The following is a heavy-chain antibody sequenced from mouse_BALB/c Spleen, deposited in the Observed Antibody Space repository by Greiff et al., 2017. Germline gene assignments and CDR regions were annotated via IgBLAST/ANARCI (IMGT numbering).Heavy chain of an antibody. CDR2: ISYSGST. CDR3: ARGDDGYYVWYFDV. D-gene: IGHD2-3*01. CDR1: GDSITSGY. J-gene: IGHJ1*01. Sequence: EQLKESGPSLVKPSQTLSLTCSVTGDSITSGYWNWIRKFPGNKLEYMGYISYSGSTYYTPSLKSRISITRDTSKNQYYLQLNSVTTEDTATYYCARGDDGYYVWYFDVWGAGTTVTVSS. V-gene: IGHV3-8*02.